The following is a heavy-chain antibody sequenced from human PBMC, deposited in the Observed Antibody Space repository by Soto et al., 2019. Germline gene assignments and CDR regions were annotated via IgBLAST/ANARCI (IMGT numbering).Heavy chain of an antibody. V-gene: IGHV1-18*01. D-gene: IGHD2-15*01. J-gene: IGHJ2*01. CDR1: GYTFTHYG. CDR3: SRDLHSVGKYWYFDI. Sequence: QVQLVQSGAEVKKPGASVKVSCNASGYTFTHYGITWVRQAPGQGVEWMGWINSFSGDTNYPQKLQGRLTMTTDTSTNTVYMELRNLRSDDTAVYYCSRDLHSVGKYWYFDIWGRGTLVTVSS. CDR2: INSFSGDT.